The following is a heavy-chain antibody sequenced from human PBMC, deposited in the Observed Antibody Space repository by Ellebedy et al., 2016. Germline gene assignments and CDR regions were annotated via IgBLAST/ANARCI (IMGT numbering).Heavy chain of an antibody. CDR3: ARDRIRGDGILFDF. CDR1: GYTFTNYA. V-gene: IGHV1-3*01. CDR2: INLVNDDT. J-gene: IGHJ4*02. D-gene: IGHD5-24*01. Sequence: ASVKVSCKASGYTFTNYAIHWVRQGPGQRLEWMGWINLVNDDTKFSQKFQGRVTITGDTSASTVSMELSSLTSEDTAVYYCARDRIRGDGILFDFWGQGTLVTVSS.